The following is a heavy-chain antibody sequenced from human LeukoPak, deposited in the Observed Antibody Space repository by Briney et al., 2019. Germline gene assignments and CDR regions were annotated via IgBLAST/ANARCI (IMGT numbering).Heavy chain of an antibody. D-gene: IGHD6-6*01. CDR3: AKDRGWIAARLGAFDI. J-gene: IGHJ3*02. CDR2: ISYDGSNK. CDR1: GFTFSSYA. V-gene: IGHV3-30-3*01. Sequence: GGSLRLSCAASGFTFSSYAMHWVRQAPGKGLEWVAVISYDGSNKYYADSVKGRFTISRDNSKNTLYLQMNSLRAEDTAVYYCAKDRGWIAARLGAFDIWGQGTMVTVSS.